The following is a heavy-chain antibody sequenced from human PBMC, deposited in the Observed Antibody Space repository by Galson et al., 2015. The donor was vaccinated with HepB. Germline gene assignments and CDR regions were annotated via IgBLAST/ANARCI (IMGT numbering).Heavy chain of an antibody. V-gene: IGHV4-59*01. CDR2: IYYSGST. J-gene: IGHJ6*03. D-gene: IGHD4-11*01. CDR1: GGSISSYY. CDR3: AREGSVTPFGYMDV. Sequence: ETLSLTCTVSGGSISSYYWSWIRQPPGKGLEWIGYIYYSGSTNYNPSLKSRVTISVDTSKNQFSLKLSSVTAADTAVYYCAREGSVTPFGYMDVWGKGTTVTVSS.